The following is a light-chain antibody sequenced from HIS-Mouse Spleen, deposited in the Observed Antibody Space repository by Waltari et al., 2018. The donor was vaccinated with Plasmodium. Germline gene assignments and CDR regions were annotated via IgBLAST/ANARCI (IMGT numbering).Light chain of an antibody. V-gene: IGKV3-11*01. Sequence: EIVLTQSPATLSLSPGERATLSCRASQSVSSYLAWYQQKPGRAPKLHIDDASNRATGIPARFSGSGSGTDFTLTISSLEPEDFAVYYCQQRSNWPYTFGQGTKLEIK. CDR2: DAS. J-gene: IGKJ2*01. CDR1: QSVSSY. CDR3: QQRSNWPYT.